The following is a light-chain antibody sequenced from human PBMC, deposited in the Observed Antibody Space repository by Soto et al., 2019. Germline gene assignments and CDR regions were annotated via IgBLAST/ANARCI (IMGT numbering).Light chain of an antibody. CDR1: KSVSTN. J-gene: IGKJ5*01. V-gene: IGKV3-15*01. Sequence: ETILAQSPATLSLSAGERATLSCRASKSVSTNLAWYQQKPGQAPRLLISGATTRAAGTPDRFSGSGSGTEFTLTISSLQSEDFAIYYCQQYNNWPPITFGQGTRL. CDR2: GAT. CDR3: QQYNNWPPIT.